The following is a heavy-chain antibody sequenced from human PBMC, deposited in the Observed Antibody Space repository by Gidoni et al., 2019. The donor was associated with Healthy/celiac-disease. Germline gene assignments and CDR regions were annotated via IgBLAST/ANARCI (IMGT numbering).Heavy chain of an antibody. CDR1: GGSISSYY. J-gene: IGHJ6*02. CDR2: IYYSGST. CDR3: ARAKVVTPANKYSSGWQGMDV. V-gene: IGHV4-59*01. Sequence: QVQLQESGPGLVKPSETLSQTCTVSGGSISSYYWSWIRQPPGKGLEWIGYIYYSGSTNYNPSLKSRVTMSVDTSKNQFSLKLSSVTAADTAVYYCARAKVVTPANKYSSGWQGMDVWGQGTTVTVSS. D-gene: IGHD6-19*01.